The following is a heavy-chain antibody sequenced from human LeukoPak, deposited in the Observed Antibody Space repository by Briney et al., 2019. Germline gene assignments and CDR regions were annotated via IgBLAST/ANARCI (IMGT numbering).Heavy chain of an antibody. CDR1: GYTFTSYA. CDR2: INAGNGNT. J-gene: IGHJ5*02. Sequence: ASVKVSCKASGYTFTSYAMHWVRQAPGQRLERMGWINAGNGNTKYSQKFQGRVTMTRDTSISTAYMELSRLTSDDTAVYYCARDFTTYCSNGLCLDRNWFDPWGQGTLVTASS. D-gene: IGHD2-8*01. CDR3: ARDFTTYCSNGLCLDRNWFDP. V-gene: IGHV1-3*01.